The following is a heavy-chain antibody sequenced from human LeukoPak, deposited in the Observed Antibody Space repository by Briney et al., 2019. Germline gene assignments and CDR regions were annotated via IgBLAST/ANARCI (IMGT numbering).Heavy chain of an antibody. D-gene: IGHD6-19*01. J-gene: IGHJ5*02. CDR1: GGSFSGYY. V-gene: IGHV4-34*01. CDR2: INHSGST. CDR3: ASGSESWFDP. Sequence: SETLSLTCAVYGGSFSGYYCSWIRQPPGKGLEWIGEINHSGSTNYNPSLKSRVTISVATSKNQFSLRLSSVTAADTAVYYCASGSESWFDPWGQGTLVTVSS.